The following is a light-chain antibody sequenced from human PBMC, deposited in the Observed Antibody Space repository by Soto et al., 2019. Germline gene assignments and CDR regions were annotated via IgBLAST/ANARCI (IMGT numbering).Light chain of an antibody. CDR3: QHYKMYSPWT. V-gene: IGKV1-5*01. CDR1: QSISSW. CDR2: DAS. J-gene: IGKJ1*01. Sequence: DIKMTQSPSTLSASVGDRVTIPCRSSQSISSWLAWYQQKPGKAPKLLIYDASSLESGVPSRFSGSGSGTEFTLTISSLQPDDFATYYCQHYKMYSPWTFGQGSKVDIK.